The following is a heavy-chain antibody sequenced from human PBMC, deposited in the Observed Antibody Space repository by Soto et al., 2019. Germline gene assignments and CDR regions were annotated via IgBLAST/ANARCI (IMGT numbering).Heavy chain of an antibody. D-gene: IGHD6-13*01. J-gene: IGHJ6*02. V-gene: IGHV1-58*01. CDR2: IVVGSGNT. Sequence: SVEVCFKASSFTFTSSAVQWVRQARGQRLEWIGWIVVGSGNTNYAQKFQERVTITRDMSTSTAYMELSSLRSEDTAVYYCAAPNSSSWYGEYYYYGMDVWGQGTTVSVSS. CDR3: AAPNSSSWYGEYYYYGMDV. CDR1: SFTFTSSA.